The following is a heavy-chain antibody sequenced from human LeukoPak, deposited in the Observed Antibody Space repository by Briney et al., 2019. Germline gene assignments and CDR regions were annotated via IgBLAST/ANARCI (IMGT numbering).Heavy chain of an antibody. D-gene: IGHD3-10*01. CDR2: IRYDGSNK. Sequence: GGSLRLSCAASGFTFSSYGMHWVRQAPGKGLEWVAFIRYDGSNKYYADSVKGRFTISRDNSKNTLYLQMNSLRAEDTAVYYCARHKEGITVRGLITKKERAYTWFDPWGQGTLVTVSS. CDR1: GFTFSSYG. CDR3: ARHKEGITVRGLITKKERAYTWFDP. V-gene: IGHV3-30*02. J-gene: IGHJ5*02.